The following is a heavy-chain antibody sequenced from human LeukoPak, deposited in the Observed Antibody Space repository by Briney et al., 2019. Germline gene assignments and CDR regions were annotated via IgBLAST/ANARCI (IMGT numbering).Heavy chain of an antibody. V-gene: IGHV3-30*06. CDR1: GFTFSNFG. CDR3: AKAGGSGFQRGDAFDT. Sequence: PGGSLRLSCATSGFTFSNFGMNWVRQAPGKGLQWVAFISYDGKDKYYSDSVKGRITLSRDNSKSMLFVQMDSLRTEDTAVYYCAKAGGSGFQRGDAFDTFGQGTRVTVSP. D-gene: IGHD6-19*01. J-gene: IGHJ3*02. CDR2: ISYDGKDK.